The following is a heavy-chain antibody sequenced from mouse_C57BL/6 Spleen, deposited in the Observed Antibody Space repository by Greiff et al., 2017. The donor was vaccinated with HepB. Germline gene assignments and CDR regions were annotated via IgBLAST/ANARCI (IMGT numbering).Heavy chain of an antibody. D-gene: IGHD3-1*01. CDR1: GYTFTSYG. V-gene: IGHV1-81*01. CDR2: IYPRSGNT. J-gene: IGHJ4*01. Sequence: VQLQQSGAELARPGASVKLSCKASGYTFTSYGISWVKQRTGQGLEWIGTIYPRSGNTYYNEKFKGKATLTADKSSSTAYMELRSLTSEDSAVYFCARWGATNAMDYWGQGTSVTVSS. CDR3: ARWGATNAMDY.